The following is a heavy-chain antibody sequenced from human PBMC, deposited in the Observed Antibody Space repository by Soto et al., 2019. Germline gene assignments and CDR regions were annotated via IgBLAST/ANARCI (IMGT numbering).Heavy chain of an antibody. J-gene: IGHJ6*03. Sequence: QVQLQESGPGLVKPSGTLSLTCAVSSGSISSSNWWSWVRQPPGKGLEWIGEIYHSGSTNYNPSLKSRVTISVDKSKNQFSLKLSSVTAADTAVYYCARTSDMVLNYYYYYYMDVWGKGTTVTVSS. D-gene: IGHD2-8*01. CDR1: SGSISSSNW. CDR2: IYHSGST. CDR3: ARTSDMVLNYYYYYYMDV. V-gene: IGHV4-4*02.